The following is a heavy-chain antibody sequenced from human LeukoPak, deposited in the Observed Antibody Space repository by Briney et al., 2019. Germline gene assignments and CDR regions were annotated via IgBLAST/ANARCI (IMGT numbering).Heavy chain of an antibody. Sequence: SETLSLTCTVSSGSISNSNYYWGWIRQPPGKGLEWIGSIFYSGSTDYNPSLKSRVTMSVDTSKNQFSLKLSSVTAADTAVYYCAKTTMVRGVITDYWGQGTLVTVSS. CDR1: SGSISNSNYY. V-gene: IGHV4-39*07. CDR2: IFYSGST. CDR3: AKTTMVRGVITDY. J-gene: IGHJ4*02. D-gene: IGHD3-10*01.